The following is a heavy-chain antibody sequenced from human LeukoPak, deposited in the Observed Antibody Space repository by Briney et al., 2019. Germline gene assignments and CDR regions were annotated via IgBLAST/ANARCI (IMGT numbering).Heavy chain of an antibody. CDR3: ARVATIGRHYYYGMDV. J-gene: IGHJ6*04. CDR2: IYYSGST. D-gene: IGHD5-12*01. Sequence: PSETLSLTCTVSGGSISSYYWSWIRQPPGKGLEWIGYIYYSGSTNYNPSLKSRVTISVDTSKNQLSLKLSSVTAADTAVYYCARVATIGRHYYYGMDVWGKGTTVTVSS. V-gene: IGHV4-59*01. CDR1: GGSISSYY.